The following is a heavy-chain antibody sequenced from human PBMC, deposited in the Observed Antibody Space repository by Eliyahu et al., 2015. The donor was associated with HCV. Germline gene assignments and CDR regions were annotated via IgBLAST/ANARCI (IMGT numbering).Heavy chain of an antibody. J-gene: IGHJ4*02. CDR1: GFAFNNYA. CDR2: ISYGGSEK. Sequence: ADHGFAFNNYAMHWVRQAPGKGLEWVAVISYGGSEKYYADSVKGRFTVSRDNSMNTLDLQMNSLRAEDTAVYYCAKGADYGDYPRVFDHWGQGTLVTVSS. D-gene: IGHD4-17*01. V-gene: IGHV3-30-3*01. CDR3: AKGADYGDYPRVFDH.